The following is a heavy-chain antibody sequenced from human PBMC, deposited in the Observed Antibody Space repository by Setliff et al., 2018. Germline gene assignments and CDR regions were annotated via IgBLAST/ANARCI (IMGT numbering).Heavy chain of an antibody. CDR2: INAGNGNT. CDR1: GYTFTSYA. V-gene: IGHV1-3*01. J-gene: IGHJ4*02. D-gene: IGHD6-6*01. Sequence: GASVKVSCKASGYTFTSYAMHWVRQAPGQRLEWMGWINAGNGNTKYSQKFQGRVTITRDTSASTAYMELSSLRSEDTAVYYRARDGIAARPGADYWGQGTLVTVSS. CDR3: ARDGIAARPGADY.